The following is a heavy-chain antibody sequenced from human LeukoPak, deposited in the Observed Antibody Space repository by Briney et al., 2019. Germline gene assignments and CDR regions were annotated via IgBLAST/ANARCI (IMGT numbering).Heavy chain of an antibody. CDR2: ISYDGSNK. J-gene: IGHJ3*02. CDR3: ARDLAWDAFDI. Sequence: GRSLRLSCAASGFTFSSYGMHWVRQAPGKGLEWVAVISYDGSNKYYADSVKGRFTISRDNSKNTLYLQMNSLRAEDTAVYYCARDLAWDAFDIWGQGTMVTVSS. CDR1: GFTFSSYG. V-gene: IGHV3-30*03.